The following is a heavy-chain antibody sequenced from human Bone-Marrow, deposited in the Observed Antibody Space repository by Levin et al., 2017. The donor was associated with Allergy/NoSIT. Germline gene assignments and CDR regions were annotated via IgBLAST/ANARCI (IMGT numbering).Heavy chain of an antibody. V-gene: IGHV3-20*04. CDR2: INWNGGSK. D-gene: IGHD1-7*01. J-gene: IGHJ5*02. CDR3: ARRGLTGTRQAGWFDP. CDR1: GFTFEDYG. Sequence: PSGGSLRLSCTASGFTFEDYGMSWVRQVPGKGLEWVSNINWNGGSKSYADSVKGRFAISRDNAQNSLYLQMHSLRAEDTGLYFCARRGLTGTRQAGWFDPWGRGTLVAVSS.